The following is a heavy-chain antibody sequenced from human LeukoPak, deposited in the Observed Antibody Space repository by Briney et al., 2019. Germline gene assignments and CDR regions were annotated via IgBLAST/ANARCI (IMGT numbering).Heavy chain of an antibody. J-gene: IGHJ4*02. CDR2: IRYDGSNK. D-gene: IGHD3-10*01. Sequence: PGGSLRLSCAASGFSFSSYGMYWVRQAPGKGLEWVAYIRYDGSNKYYADSVKGRFTISRDNSKNTLYLQMNSLRAEDTAVYYCAKGDGSGSHHPEYWGQGTLVTVSS. CDR3: AKGDGSGSHHPEY. CDR1: GFSFSSYG. V-gene: IGHV3-30*02.